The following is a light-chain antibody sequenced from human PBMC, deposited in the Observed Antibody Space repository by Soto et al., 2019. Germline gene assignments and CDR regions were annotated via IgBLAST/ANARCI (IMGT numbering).Light chain of an antibody. Sequence: DIEVAQSPATLSLSPEERATLSCRASQSVSSYLAWYQQKPGQAPRLLIYDASNRATGIPARFSGSGSGTDFTLTISSLEPEDFAVYYCQQRSNWPLTFGQGTRLEIK. CDR3: QQRSNWPLT. CDR2: DAS. V-gene: IGKV3-11*01. CDR1: QSVSSY. J-gene: IGKJ5*01.